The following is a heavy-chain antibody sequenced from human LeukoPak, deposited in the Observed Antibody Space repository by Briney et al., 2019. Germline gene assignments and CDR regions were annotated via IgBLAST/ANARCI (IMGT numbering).Heavy chain of an antibody. CDR1: GFTFSNYW. J-gene: IGHJ4*02. Sequence: GGSLRLSCAASGFTFSNYWMHWVRHAPGKGLVWVSRMNSDGSSTSYADSVKGRFTISRDNAKNTLYLQMNSLRAEDTAVYYCAKDDDFWSGYYSEDYFDYWGQGTLVTVSS. CDR2: MNSDGSST. D-gene: IGHD3-3*01. V-gene: IGHV3-74*01. CDR3: AKDDDFWSGYYSEDYFDY.